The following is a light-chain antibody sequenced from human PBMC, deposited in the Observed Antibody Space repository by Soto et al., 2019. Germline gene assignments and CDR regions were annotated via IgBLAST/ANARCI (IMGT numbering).Light chain of an antibody. Sequence: EIVMTQSPSTLSLSPGERVTLSCMASQSVNNKVAFYQPKPGKATPLPIFRASTRATGIQARFSGSGSVTEFTLTISRLQSADFVVYSCQQYNNWPPITFGQGTRLEIK. CDR1: QSVNNK. CDR3: QQYNNWPPIT. J-gene: IGKJ5*01. V-gene: IGKV3-15*01. CDR2: RAS.